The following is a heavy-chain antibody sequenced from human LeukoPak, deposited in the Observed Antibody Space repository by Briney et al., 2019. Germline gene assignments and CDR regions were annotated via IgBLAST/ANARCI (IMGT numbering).Heavy chain of an antibody. D-gene: IGHD3-9*01. Sequence: SSETPSLTCTVSGGSISSYYWSWIRQPPGKGLEWIGYIYYSGSTNYNPSLKSRVTISVDTSKNQFSLKLSSVTAADTAVYYCARADYDILTGYFDYWGQGTLVTVSS. CDR3: ARADYDILTGYFDY. J-gene: IGHJ4*02. CDR2: IYYSGST. V-gene: IGHV4-59*08. CDR1: GGSISSYY.